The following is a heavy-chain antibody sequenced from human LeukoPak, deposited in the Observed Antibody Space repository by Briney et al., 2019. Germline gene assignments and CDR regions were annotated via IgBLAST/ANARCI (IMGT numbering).Heavy chain of an antibody. CDR3: AKDSPNCSSTSCYPGWFDP. V-gene: IGHV3-33*06. CDR2: IWYDGSNK. CDR1: GFTFSSYG. Sequence: GGSLRLSCAASGFTFSSYGMHWVRQAPGKGLEWVAVIWYDGSNKYYADSVKGRFTISRDNSKNTLYLQINSLRAEDTAVYYCAKDSPNCSSTSCYPGWFDPWGQGTLVTVSS. J-gene: IGHJ5*02. D-gene: IGHD2-2*01.